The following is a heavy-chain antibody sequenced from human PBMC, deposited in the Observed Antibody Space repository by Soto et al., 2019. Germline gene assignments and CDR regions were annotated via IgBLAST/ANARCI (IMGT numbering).Heavy chain of an antibody. J-gene: IGHJ4*02. CDR3: ARAHQRGNDLDY. D-gene: IGHD2-15*01. CDR1: GGSFSCDY. V-gene: IGHV4-34*01. CDR2: INHSGST. Sequence: SDTLSLTCTFYGGSFSCDYWSWIRQPPGKGLEWIGEINHSGSTNYNPSLKSRVTISVDTSKNQFALKLSSVTAADTAVYYCARAHQRGNDLDYWGQGTLVTVSS.